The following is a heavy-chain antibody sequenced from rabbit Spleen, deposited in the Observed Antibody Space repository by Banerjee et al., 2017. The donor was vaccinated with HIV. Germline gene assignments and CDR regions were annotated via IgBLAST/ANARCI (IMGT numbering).Heavy chain of an antibody. V-gene: IGHV1S40*01. Sequence: QSLEESGGDLVKPGASLTLTCKASGFSFSNKAVMCWVRQAPGKGLEWIACINAITGKAVYASWAKGRFTFSKTSSTTVTLQMTSLTAADTATYFCARNYVNAFDPWGPGTLVTVS. CDR2: INAITGKA. CDR1: GFSFSNKAV. D-gene: IGHD1-1*01. CDR3: ARNYVNAFDP. J-gene: IGHJ2*01.